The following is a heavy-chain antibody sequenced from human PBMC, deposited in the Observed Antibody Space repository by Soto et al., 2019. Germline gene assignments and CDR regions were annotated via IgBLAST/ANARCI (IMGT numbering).Heavy chain of an antibody. CDR1: GGSFSGYY. D-gene: IGHD6-6*01. V-gene: IGHV4-34*01. J-gene: IGHJ4*02. CDR3: ATGRGAPHSSSSSASQYYFDY. Sequence: SETLSLTCAVYGGSFSGYYWSWIRQPPGKGLEWIGEINHSGSTNYNPSLKSRVTISVDTSKNQFSLKLSSVTAADTAVYYCATGRGAPHSSSSSASQYYFDYWGQGTLVTVSS. CDR2: INHSGST.